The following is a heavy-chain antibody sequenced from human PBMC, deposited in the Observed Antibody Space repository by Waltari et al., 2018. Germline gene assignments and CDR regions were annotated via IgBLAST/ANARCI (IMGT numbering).Heavy chain of an antibody. CDR3: VRDRHGDYLSYFDS. CDR1: GFTFSDYS. CDR2: ISSSSSTT. V-gene: IGHV3-48*02. J-gene: IGHJ4*02. D-gene: IGHD4-17*01. Sequence: EVLLVESGGGLVQPGGSLRLSCAASGFTFSDYSMNWVRQGPEKGLEWVAYISSSSSTTFYADSVEGRFSSSRDNAKNSLYLQMNSLRDEDTAVYYCVRDRHGDYLSYFDSWGQGNLVTVSS.